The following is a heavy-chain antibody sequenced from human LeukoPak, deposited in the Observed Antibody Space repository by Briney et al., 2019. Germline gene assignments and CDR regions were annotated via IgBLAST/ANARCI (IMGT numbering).Heavy chain of an antibody. J-gene: IGHJ6*03. D-gene: IGHD6-6*01. V-gene: IGHV3-21*01. CDR1: GFTFSNYW. CDR3: ARPNRRSSSWDGYYYYMDV. CDR2: ISSSSTYI. Sequence: PGGSLRLSCAASGFTFSNYWMNWVRQAPGKGLEWVSSISSSSTYIHYADSVKGRFTISRDNAKNSLYLQMDSLRAEDTAVYYCARPNRRSSSWDGYYYYMDVWGKGTTVTVSS.